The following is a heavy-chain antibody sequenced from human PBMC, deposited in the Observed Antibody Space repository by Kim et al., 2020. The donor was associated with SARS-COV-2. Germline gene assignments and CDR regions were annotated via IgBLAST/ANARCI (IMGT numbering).Heavy chain of an antibody. CDR2: ISAYNGNT. J-gene: IGHJ6*02. D-gene: IGHD3-3*01. Sequence: ASVKVSCKASGYTFTSYGISWVRQAPGQGLEWMGWISAYNGNTNYAQKLQGRVTMTTDTSTSTAYMELRSLRSDDTAVYYCAGDVDFWSGYYTGGFGSYYYYGRDVWGQGNTVSVSS. CDR1: GYTFTSYG. V-gene: IGHV1-18*04. CDR3: AGDVDFWSGYYTGGFGSYYYYGRDV.